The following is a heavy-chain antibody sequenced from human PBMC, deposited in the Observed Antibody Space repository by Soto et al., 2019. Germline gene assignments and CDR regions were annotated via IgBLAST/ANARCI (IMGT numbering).Heavy chain of an antibody. CDR1: GGSVSSNSSA. CDR2: TYYRSKWYN. Sequence: SPTLSRTCAISGGSVSSNSSAWNCIRQSPSRGLEWLGRTYYRSKWYNDYAVSVKSRITINPDTSKNQFSLQLNSVTPEDTAVYYCARGLTTPIKYYSYYFMDVLGNGTTVTVS. J-gene: IGHJ6*03. V-gene: IGHV6-1*01. D-gene: IGHD4-4*01. CDR3: ARGLTTPIKYYSYYFMDV.